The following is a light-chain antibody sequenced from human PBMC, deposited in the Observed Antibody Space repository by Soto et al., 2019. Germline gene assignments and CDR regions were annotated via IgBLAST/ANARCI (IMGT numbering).Light chain of an antibody. CDR2: GAS. J-gene: IGKJ2*01. Sequence: EIGMTQSQATLSVSPGERATLSCRASQSVSSNLAWYQQKPGQAPRLLIYGASTRATGIAARFSGSGSGTEFTLTISRLQSEDFAVYYCQQYNNWPPYTFGQGTKLEIK. CDR3: QQYNNWPPYT. V-gene: IGKV3-15*01. CDR1: QSVSSN.